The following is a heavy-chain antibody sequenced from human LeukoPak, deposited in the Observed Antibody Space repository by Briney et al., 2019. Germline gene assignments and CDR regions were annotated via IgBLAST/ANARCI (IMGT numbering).Heavy chain of an antibody. D-gene: IGHD3-22*01. CDR3: ARLFFDYSDGGVSYGGPHLPD. CDR1: GDSINSYS. CDR2: IHDRGFT. J-gene: IGHJ4*02. Sequence: SGTLSLTCTVSGDSINSYSWTWIRQPPGKGLEWIGYIHDRGFTNYSPSLKSRLTISRDTSKNQVSLSLTSVTAADTAVYFRARLFFDYSDGGVSYGGPHLPDWGQGTLVSVSS. V-gene: IGHV4-59*01.